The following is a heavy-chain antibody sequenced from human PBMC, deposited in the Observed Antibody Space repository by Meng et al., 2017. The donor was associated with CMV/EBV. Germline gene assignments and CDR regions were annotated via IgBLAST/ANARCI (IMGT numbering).Heavy chain of an antibody. D-gene: IGHD2-15*01. V-gene: IGHV3-11*04. CDR2: ISSSGSTI. CDR3: ARDSPGRYCSGGSCYYYYYGMDV. CDR1: GFTFSDYY. Sequence: GGSLRLSCAASGFTFSDYYMSWIRQAPGKGLEWVSYISSSGSTIYYADSVKGRFTISRDNAKNSLYLQMNSLRAEDTAVYYCARDSPGRYCSGGSCYYYYYGMDVWGQGTTVTVSS. J-gene: IGHJ6*02.